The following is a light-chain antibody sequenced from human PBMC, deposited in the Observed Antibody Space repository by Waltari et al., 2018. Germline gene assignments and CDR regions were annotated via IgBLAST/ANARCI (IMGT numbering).Light chain of an antibody. V-gene: IGLV2-14*03. CDR1: SHDVGAYDF. CDR2: DFM. CDR3: FACRGGNTLV. Sequence: QSALTQPASVSGSPGQSITISCTGTSHDVGAYDFVSWYRQYPGEAPKLMIYDFMNRPSGVSDRFSGSKSANTASLTISGLQADDEGDYYCFACRGGNTLVFGGGTKVTVL. J-gene: IGLJ2*01.